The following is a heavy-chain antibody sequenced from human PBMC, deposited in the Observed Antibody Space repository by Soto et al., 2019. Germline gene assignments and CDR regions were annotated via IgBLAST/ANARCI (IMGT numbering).Heavy chain of an antibody. V-gene: IGHV3-30*18. CDR1: NFTFSYYG. D-gene: IGHD6-13*01. CDR3: AKDRGTGYSNTWSYVYFGLDV. CDR2: ISGDGSST. Sequence: QIQLIESGGGVVQSGRSLRLSCGASNFTFSYYGMHWVRQSAGKGLEWVAIISGDGSSTYYADSVRGRFTISRDNSKNTLYLQMSSLGSDDAALYYCAKDRGTGYSNTWSYVYFGLDVWGQGTTVTVSS. J-gene: IGHJ6*02.